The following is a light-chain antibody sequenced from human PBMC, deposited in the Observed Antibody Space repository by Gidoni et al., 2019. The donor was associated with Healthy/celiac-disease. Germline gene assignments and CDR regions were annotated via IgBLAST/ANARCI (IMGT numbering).Light chain of an antibody. CDR2: EAS. Sequence: DIQMTQSPSTLSASVGDRVTITSRASQSISSWLAWYQQKPGKAPKLLIYEASSLESGVPSRFRGSGSGTEFTLTISSLQPDDFATSYCQQYNSYSPTTFXPXTKVEIK. J-gene: IGKJ1*01. V-gene: IGKV1-5*01. CDR1: QSISSW. CDR3: QQYNSYSPTT.